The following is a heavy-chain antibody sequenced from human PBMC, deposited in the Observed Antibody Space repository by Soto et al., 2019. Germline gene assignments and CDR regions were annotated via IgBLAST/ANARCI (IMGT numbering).Heavy chain of an antibody. CDR1: GYTFTSYG. Sequence: ASVKVSCKASGYTFTSYGISWVRQAPGQGLEWMGWISAYNGNTNYAQKLQGRVTMTTDKSTSTAYMELRSLRSDDTAVYYCARSVAGTSESDAFDIWGQGTMVTVSS. V-gene: IGHV1-18*01. J-gene: IGHJ3*02. CDR2: ISAYNGNT. D-gene: IGHD6-19*01. CDR3: ARSVAGTSESDAFDI.